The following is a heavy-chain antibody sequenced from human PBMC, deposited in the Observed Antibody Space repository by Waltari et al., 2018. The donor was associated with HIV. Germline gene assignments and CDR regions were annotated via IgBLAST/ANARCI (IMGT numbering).Heavy chain of an antibody. CDR1: GYTFTGYY. D-gene: IGHD6-19*01. V-gene: IGHV1-2*06. CDR3: ARVLDSATFRGWYGGEEFDY. J-gene: IGHJ4*02. CDR2: INPNSGGT. Sequence: QVQLVQSGAEVKKPGASVKVSCKASGYTFTGYYMHWVRQAPGQGLEWMGRINPNSGGTNYAQKFQGRVTMTRDTAISTAYMELSRLRSDDTAVYYCARVLDSATFRGWYGGEEFDYWGQGTLVTVSS.